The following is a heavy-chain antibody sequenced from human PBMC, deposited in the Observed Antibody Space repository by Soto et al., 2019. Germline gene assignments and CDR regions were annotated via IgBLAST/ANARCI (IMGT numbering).Heavy chain of an antibody. J-gene: IGHJ4*02. Sequence: GGSLRVSSAASGFTFSNAGMNWVRQAPGKGLEWVGRIKSKTDGGTTDYAAPVKGRFTISRDDSKNTLYLQMNSLKTEDTAVYYCFTDQCGGDCYSIYFDYWGQGTLGTVSS. CDR3: FTDQCGGDCYSIYFDY. V-gene: IGHV3-15*07. D-gene: IGHD2-21*02. CDR2: IKSKTDGGTT. CDR1: GFTFSNAG.